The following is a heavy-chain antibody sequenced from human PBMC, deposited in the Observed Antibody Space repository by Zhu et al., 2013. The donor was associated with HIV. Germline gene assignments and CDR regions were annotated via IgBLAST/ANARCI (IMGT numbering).Heavy chain of an antibody. CDR2: IIPIFGTA. J-gene: IGHJ3*02. D-gene: IGHD3-3*01. CDR3: ARGGITIFGVVIGDAFDI. V-gene: IGHV1-69*01. Sequence: QVHLVQSGAEVKKPGSSVKVSCKASGGTFSSYAISWVRQAPGQGLEWMGGIIPIFGTANYAQKFQGRVTITADESTSTAYMELSSLRSEDTAVYYCARGGITIFGVVIGDAFDIWAKGQWSPSLQ. CDR1: GGTFSSYA.